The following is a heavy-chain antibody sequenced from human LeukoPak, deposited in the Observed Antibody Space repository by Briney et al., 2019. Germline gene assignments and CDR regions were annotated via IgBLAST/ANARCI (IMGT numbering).Heavy chain of an antibody. Sequence: SGTLSLTCAVSGGSIISSNWWSWVRPPPGKGLEWIGEVHHTGSTNYNPSLKSRVIISEDKSKNQFSLNLSSLTAADTAVYYCARIRGAGRDYYYYYMDVWGKGTTVTVSS. V-gene: IGHV4-4*02. CDR2: VHHTGST. J-gene: IGHJ6*03. CDR3: ARIRGAGRDYYYYYMDV. D-gene: IGHD6-19*01. CDR1: GGSIISSNW.